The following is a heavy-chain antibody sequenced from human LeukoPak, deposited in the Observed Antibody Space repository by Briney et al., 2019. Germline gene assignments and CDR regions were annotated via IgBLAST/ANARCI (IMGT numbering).Heavy chain of an antibody. Sequence: GSLRLSCAASGFTFRSYAMSWVRQAPGKGLEWVSVISGSGDSTDYADSVKGRFSISRDNSKNTLYLQMNSLRAEDTAVYYCTKSVRSIWWGGAYYFDYWGQGALVTVSS. D-gene: IGHD6-13*01. J-gene: IGHJ4*02. V-gene: IGHV3-23*01. CDR1: GFTFRSYA. CDR2: ISGSGDST. CDR3: TKSVRSIWWGGAYYFDY.